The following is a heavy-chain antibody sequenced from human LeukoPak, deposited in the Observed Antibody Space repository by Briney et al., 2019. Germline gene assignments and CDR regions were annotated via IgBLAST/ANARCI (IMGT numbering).Heavy chain of an antibody. CDR1: GGSFSGYY. Sequence: SETLSLTCAVYGGSFSGYYWSWIRQPAGRGLEWIGRIYSSGNTNYNPSLKSRVTMSVDTSNHQFSLNLRSVTTADTAVYYCARSFDTNAFDIWGHGTMVTVSS. D-gene: IGHD2/OR15-2a*01. CDR2: IYSSGNT. CDR3: ARSFDTNAFDI. J-gene: IGHJ3*02. V-gene: IGHV4-59*10.